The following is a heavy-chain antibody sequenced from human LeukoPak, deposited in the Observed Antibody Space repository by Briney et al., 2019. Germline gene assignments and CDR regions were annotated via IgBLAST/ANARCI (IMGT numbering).Heavy chain of an antibody. CDR1: GGSFEHYF. CDR3: ARGARDTMVRGVIRWFDP. CDR2: IYYSGST. Sequence: SETLSLTCTVSGGSFEHYFWSWIRQPPGKGLEWIGYIYYSGSTNYNPSLRSRVTISVDTSKNQFSLKLSSVTAADTAVYYCARGARDTMVRGVIRWFDPWGQGTLVTVSS. J-gene: IGHJ5*02. V-gene: IGHV4-59*01. D-gene: IGHD3-10*01.